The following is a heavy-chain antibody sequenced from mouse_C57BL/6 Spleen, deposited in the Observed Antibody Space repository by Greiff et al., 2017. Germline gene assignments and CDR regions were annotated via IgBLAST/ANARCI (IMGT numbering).Heavy chain of an antibody. CDR2: FYPGSGSI. CDR3: ARHEAYDYDRAGWYFDV. CDR1: GYTFTEYT. V-gene: IGHV1-62-2*01. D-gene: IGHD2-4*01. J-gene: IGHJ1*03. Sequence: QVQLQQSGAELVKPGASVKLSCKASGYTFTEYTIHWVNQRSGQGLEWIGWFYPGSGSIKYNEKFKDKATLTADKSSSTVYMELSRLTSEDSAVYFCARHEAYDYDRAGWYFDVWGTGTTVTVSS.